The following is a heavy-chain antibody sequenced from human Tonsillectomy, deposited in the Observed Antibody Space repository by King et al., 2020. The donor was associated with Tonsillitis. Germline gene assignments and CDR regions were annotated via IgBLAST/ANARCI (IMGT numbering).Heavy chain of an antibody. V-gene: IGHV3-11*06. CDR1: GFTFSDYY. J-gene: IGHJ6*03. D-gene: IGHD3-10*01. CDR3: ARGGEISYFYYMDV. Sequence: VQLVESGGGLVKPGGSLKLSCAASGFTFSDYYMNWVRQAPGKGLEWVSYISTSGSYTEYADSVKGRVSISRDNATNSLSLQLNSLRAEDTAVYYCARGGEISYFYYMDVWGKGTTVTVSS. CDR2: ISTSGSYT.